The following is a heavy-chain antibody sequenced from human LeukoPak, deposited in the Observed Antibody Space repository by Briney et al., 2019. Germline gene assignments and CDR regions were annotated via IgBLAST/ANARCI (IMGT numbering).Heavy chain of an antibody. V-gene: IGHV1-2*02. CDR1: GYTLTGYY. Sequence: ASVKVSCKASGYTLTGYYMHWVRQAPGQGLEWMGWINPNSGGTNYAQKFQGRVTMTRDTSISTAYMELSRLRSDDTAVYYCAREYYDILTGYYKDERYYYYYMDVWGKGTTVTVSS. CDR2: INPNSGGT. J-gene: IGHJ6*03. CDR3: AREYYDILTGYYKDERYYYYYMDV. D-gene: IGHD3-9*01.